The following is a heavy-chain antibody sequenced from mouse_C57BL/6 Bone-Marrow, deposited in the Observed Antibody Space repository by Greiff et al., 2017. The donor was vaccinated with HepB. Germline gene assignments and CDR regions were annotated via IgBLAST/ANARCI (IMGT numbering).Heavy chain of an antibody. D-gene: IGHD1-1*01. V-gene: IGHV1-15*01. CDR2: IDPETGGT. CDR1: GYTFTDYE. J-gene: IGHJ4*01. Sequence: VKLVESGAELVRPGASVTLSCKASGYTFTDYEMHWVKQTPVHGLEWIGAIDPETGGTAYNQKFKGKAILTADKSSSTAYMELRSLTSEDSAVYYCTREGTTVVATEAMDYWGQGTSVTVSS. CDR3: TREGTTVVATEAMDY.